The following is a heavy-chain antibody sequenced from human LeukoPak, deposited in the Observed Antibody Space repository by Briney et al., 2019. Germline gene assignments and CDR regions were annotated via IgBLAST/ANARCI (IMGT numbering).Heavy chain of an antibody. CDR3: ARGLFRYYGSGPGY. V-gene: IGHV4-34*01. Sequence: SDTLSLTCAVYGGSFSGYYWSWIRQPPGKGLEWIGEINHSGSTNYNPSLKSRVTISVDTAKNQFSLKLSSVTAADTAVFYCARGLFRYYGSGPGYWGQGTLVTVSS. D-gene: IGHD3-10*01. J-gene: IGHJ4*02. CDR1: GGSFSGYY. CDR2: INHSGST.